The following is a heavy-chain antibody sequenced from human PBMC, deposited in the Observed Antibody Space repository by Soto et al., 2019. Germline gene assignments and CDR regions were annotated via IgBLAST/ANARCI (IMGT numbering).Heavy chain of an antibody. V-gene: IGHV3-74*01. CDR3: TRGPRPSSVGTGAF. Sequence: EVQLVESGGDLVQPGGSLRLSCTASGFTFSMYWMHWVRQVPGKGPEWVSRISDDGSRADYVDSVKGRFTISRDNAKNTLYLEMHVLRADDTAVYYCTRGPRPSSVGTGAFWGQGTPVTVSS. CDR1: GFTFSMYW. CDR2: ISDDGSRA. J-gene: IGHJ4*02. D-gene: IGHD3-10*01.